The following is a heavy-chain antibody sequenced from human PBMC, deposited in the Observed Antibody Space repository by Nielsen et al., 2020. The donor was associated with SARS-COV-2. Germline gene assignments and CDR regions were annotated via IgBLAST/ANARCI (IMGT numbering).Heavy chain of an antibody. V-gene: IGHV3-23*01. CDR1: GFTFSSYA. J-gene: IGHJ5*02. D-gene: IGHD2-15*01. Sequence: GGSLRLSCAASGFTFSSYAMSWVRQAPGKGLEWVSAISGSGGSTYYADSVKGRFTISRDNSKNTLYLQMNSLRAEDTAVYYCAKETPYCSGGSCYWRGNWFDPWGQGTLVTVSS. CDR3: AKETPYCSGGSCYWRGNWFDP. CDR2: ISGSGGST.